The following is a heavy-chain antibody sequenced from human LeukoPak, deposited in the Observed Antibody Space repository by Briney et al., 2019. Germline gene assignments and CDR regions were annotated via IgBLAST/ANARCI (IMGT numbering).Heavy chain of an antibody. Sequence: TGGSLRLSCAASGFTFSSYGMYWVRQAPGKGLEWVAVIWYDGSNKYYADSVKGRFTISRDNSKNTLYLQMNSLRAEDTAVYYCARDNDDFFLDYWGQGTLVTVSS. V-gene: IGHV3-33*01. CDR2: IWYDGSNK. CDR1: GFTFSSYG. J-gene: IGHJ4*02. CDR3: ARDNDDFFLDY. D-gene: IGHD4-17*01.